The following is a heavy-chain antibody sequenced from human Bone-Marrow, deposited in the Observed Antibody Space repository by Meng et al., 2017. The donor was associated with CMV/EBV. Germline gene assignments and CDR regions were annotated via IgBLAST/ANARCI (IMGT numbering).Heavy chain of an antibody. CDR1: GGSFSGYY. CDR3: ARGVDYYDSSGYYY. J-gene: IGHJ4*02. CDR2: INHSGST. V-gene: IGHV4-34*01. Sequence: VQLQEGRAGLLKAAETLDRTCAVYGGSFSGYYWSWIRQPPGKGLEWIGEINHSGSTNYNPSLKSRVTISVDTSKNQFSLKLSSVTAADTAVYYCARGVDYYDSSGYYYWGQGTLVTVSS. D-gene: IGHD3-22*01.